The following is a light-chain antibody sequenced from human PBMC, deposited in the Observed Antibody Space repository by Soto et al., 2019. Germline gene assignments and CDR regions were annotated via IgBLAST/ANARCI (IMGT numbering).Light chain of an antibody. V-gene: IGKV3-20*01. CDR1: QSVSSSY. J-gene: IGKJ3*01. CDR2: GAS. CDR3: T. Sequence: EIVLTQSPGTLSLSPGERATLSCRASQSVSSSYLAWYQQKPGQAPRLLIYGASSRATGIPDRFSGSGSGTDFTLTISRLEPEDFAVSGFTFGPGTKVDIK.